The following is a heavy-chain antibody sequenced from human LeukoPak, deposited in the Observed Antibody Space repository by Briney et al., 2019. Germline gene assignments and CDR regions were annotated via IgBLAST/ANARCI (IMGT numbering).Heavy chain of an antibody. V-gene: IGHV3-23*01. CDR2: ISGSGGST. J-gene: IGHJ4*02. D-gene: IGHD2-21*01. Sequence: GASPRLSCAASGFTFSSYAMSWVRQAPGKGLEWVSGISGSGGSTYYADSVKGRFTISRDNSKNTLYLQMNSLKTEDTAVYYCTTGLILWWRSFFDYWGQGTLVTVSS. CDR1: GFTFSSYA. CDR3: TTGLILWWRSFFDY.